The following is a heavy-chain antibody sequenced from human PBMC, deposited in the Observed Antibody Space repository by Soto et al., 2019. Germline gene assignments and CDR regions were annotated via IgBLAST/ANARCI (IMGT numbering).Heavy chain of an antibody. CDR1: GFTFSSYG. Sequence: GGSLRLSCAASGFTFSSYGMHWVRQAPGKGLEWVAVISYDGSNKYYADSVKGRFTISRDNSKNTLYLQMNSLRGEDTAVYYCAKASVHDSSGSIERYFQHWGQGTLVTVSS. CDR3: AKASVHDSSGSIERYFQH. CDR2: ISYDGSNK. J-gene: IGHJ1*01. V-gene: IGHV3-30*18. D-gene: IGHD3-22*01.